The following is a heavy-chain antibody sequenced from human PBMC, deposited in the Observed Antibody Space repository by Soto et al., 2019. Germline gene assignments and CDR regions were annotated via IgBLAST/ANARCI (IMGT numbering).Heavy chain of an antibody. CDR2: INPDDSDT. Sequence: VEFLKISCEGYGVIFIKYKIGWVRQMPGKGLEWMGIINPDDSDTRYGPYFQGQVTISADKSISTAYLQWSSLKASDTAMYYCARQFPVVQDISDAFDIWGQGTMVTVSS. V-gene: IGHV5-51*01. D-gene: IGHD2-15*01. J-gene: IGHJ3*02. CDR1: GVIFIKYK. CDR3: ARQFPVVQDISDAFDI.